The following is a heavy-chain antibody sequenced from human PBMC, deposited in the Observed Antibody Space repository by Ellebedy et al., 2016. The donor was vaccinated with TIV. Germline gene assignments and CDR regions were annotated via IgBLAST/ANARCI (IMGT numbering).Heavy chain of an antibody. Sequence: GESLKISCAASGFTLNTYAMSWVRQAPRRGLEWVATTSGTGAKTDHADSVKGRFTISRNNSKNTLYLQMNSLRVEDTAVYYCVRDGYKHIPFDCWGQGTLVTVSS. CDR1: GFTLNTYA. CDR3: VRDGYKHIPFDC. D-gene: IGHD5-24*01. CDR2: TSGTGAKT. V-gene: IGHV3-23*01. J-gene: IGHJ4*02.